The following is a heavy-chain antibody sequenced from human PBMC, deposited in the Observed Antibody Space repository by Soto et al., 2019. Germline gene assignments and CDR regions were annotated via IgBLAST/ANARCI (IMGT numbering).Heavy chain of an antibody. CDR1: GGSISSGDYY. V-gene: IGHV4-30-4*01. D-gene: IGHD4-17*01. CDR3: ARAILSDDYPLLDV. CDR2: IYYSGST. Sequence: SETLSLTCTVSGGSISSGDYYWSWIRQPPGKGLEWIGYIYYSGSTYYNPSLKSRVTISVDTSKNQFSLKLSSVTAADTAVYYCARAILSDDYPLLDVWGQGTTVTVSS. J-gene: IGHJ6*02.